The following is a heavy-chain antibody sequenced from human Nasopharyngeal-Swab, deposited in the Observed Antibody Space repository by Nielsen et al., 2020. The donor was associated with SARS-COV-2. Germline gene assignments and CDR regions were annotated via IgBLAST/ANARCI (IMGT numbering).Heavy chain of an antibody. Sequence: SETLSLTCTVSGGSISSYYWSWIRQPAGKGLEWIGRIYTSGSTNYNPSLKSRVTMSVDTSKNQFSLKLSSVTAVDTAVYYCARSPYYYDSSGYQYYFDYWGQGTLVTVSS. CDR1: GGSISSYY. D-gene: IGHD3-22*01. CDR3: ARSPYYYDSSGYQYYFDY. V-gene: IGHV4-4*07. CDR2: IYTSGST. J-gene: IGHJ4*02.